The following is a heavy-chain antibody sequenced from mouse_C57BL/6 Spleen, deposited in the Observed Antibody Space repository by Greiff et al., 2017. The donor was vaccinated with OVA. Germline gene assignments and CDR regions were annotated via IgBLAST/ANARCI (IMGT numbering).Heavy chain of an antibody. CDR2: IWRGGST. CDR3: AKKNYDSYAMDY. V-gene: IGHV2-5*01. Sequence: VQLQQSGPGLVQPSQSLSITCTVSGFSLTSYGVHWVRQSPGKGLEWLGVIWRGGSTDYNAAFMSRLSITKDNSKSQVFFKMNSLQADDTAIYYSAKKNYDSYAMDYWGQGTSVTVSS. CDR1: GFSLTSYG. J-gene: IGHJ4*01. D-gene: IGHD1-1*01.